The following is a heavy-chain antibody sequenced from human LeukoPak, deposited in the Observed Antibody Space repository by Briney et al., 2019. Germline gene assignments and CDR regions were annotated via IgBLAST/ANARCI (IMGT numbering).Heavy chain of an antibody. Sequence: ASVQLSCKASGYPFTTYGFIWVRQAPGLGLEWMGWISANNGNTKHGQKFQGRVTMTTDTTTETAYMELSSLRFDDTAIYYRARTVGDRADPWGQGSLVTVSS. CDR3: ARTVGDRADP. CDR1: GYPFTTYG. CDR2: ISANNGNT. V-gene: IGHV1-18*01. J-gene: IGHJ5*02. D-gene: IGHD2-21*01.